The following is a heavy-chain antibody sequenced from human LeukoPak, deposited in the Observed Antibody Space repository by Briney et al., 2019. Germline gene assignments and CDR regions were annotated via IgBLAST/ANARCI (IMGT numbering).Heavy chain of an antibody. D-gene: IGHD3-16*01. CDR3: ARVGLQYNWFDP. CDR2: ISSSGSTI. V-gene: IGHV3-48*03. CDR1: GFTFSSYE. J-gene: IGHJ5*02. Sequence: QAGGSLRLSCAASGFTFSSYEMNWVRQAPGKGLEWVSYISSSGSTIYYADSVKGRFTISRDNAKNSLYLQMNSLRAEDTAVYYCARVGLQYNWFDPWGQGTLVPVSS.